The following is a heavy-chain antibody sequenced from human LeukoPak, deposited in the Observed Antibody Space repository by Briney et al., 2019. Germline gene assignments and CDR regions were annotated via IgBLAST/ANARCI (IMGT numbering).Heavy chain of an antibody. CDR2: ISPGNSDT. J-gene: IGHJ5*02. CDR3: ARHGGYTWNDIYFDR. Sequence: GESLKISCKGSGYTFTSWCIGWVRQIPGKGLEWMGFISPGNSDTSYSPSFQGQVTISADRSISTAYLQWSSLTASDTAIYYCARHGGYTWNDIYFDRWGQGTLVTVSS. CDR1: GYTFTSWC. V-gene: IGHV5-51*01. D-gene: IGHD1-1*01.